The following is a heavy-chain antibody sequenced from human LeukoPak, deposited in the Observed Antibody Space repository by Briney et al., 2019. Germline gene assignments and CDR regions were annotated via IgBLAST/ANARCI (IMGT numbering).Heavy chain of an antibody. J-gene: IGHJ5*02. D-gene: IGHD3-10*01. Sequence: SETLSLTCTVSGGSISSGNYYWRWIRQHPGKGLEWIGYIHHSGSTYYNPSLKSRVIISVDTSKNQFSLKLNSVTAADTAVYYCASYGSGSYRFDPWGQGTLVTVSS. CDR1: GGSISSGNYY. CDR2: IHHSGST. V-gene: IGHV4-31*03. CDR3: ASYGSGSYRFDP.